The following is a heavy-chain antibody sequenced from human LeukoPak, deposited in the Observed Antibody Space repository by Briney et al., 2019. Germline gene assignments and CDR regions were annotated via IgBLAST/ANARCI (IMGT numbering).Heavy chain of an antibody. J-gene: IGHJ5*02. D-gene: IGHD2-2*01. CDR1: GYTFTSYG. CDR2: ISAYNGNT. Sequence: ASVKVSCKASGYTFTSYGISWVRQAPGQGLEWMGWISAYNGNTNYAQKLQGRVTMTTDTSTSTAYMELRSLRSDDTAVYYCARSSLGYCSSTSCLPWFDPWGQGTLVTVSS. CDR3: ARSSLGYCSSTSCLPWFDP. V-gene: IGHV1-18*01.